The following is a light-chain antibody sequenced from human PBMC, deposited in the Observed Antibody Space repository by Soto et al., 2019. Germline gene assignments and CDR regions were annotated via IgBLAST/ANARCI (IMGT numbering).Light chain of an antibody. CDR3: RSYAGSKNFEV. Sequence: QSVRAQRSSVSESPGQSIAISCTGTTVDVGGFEYVSWYQQHPGKAHNLRIHEPSKPPSGVPDRFSGSKSGNTHSLTVSGLPAEDQADYYCRSYAGSKNFEVFGNGTKVTVL. V-gene: IGLV2-8*01. CDR1: TVDVGGFEY. J-gene: IGLJ1*01. CDR2: EPS.